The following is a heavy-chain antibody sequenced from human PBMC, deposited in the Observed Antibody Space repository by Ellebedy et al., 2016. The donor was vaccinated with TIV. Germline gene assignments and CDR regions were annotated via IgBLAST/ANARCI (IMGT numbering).Heavy chain of an antibody. D-gene: IGHD2-2*01. J-gene: IGHJ6*02. CDR1: GGSISSSNW. CDR2: IYHSGST. Sequence: GSLRLXXAVSGGSISSSNWWSWVRQPPGKGLEWIGEIYHSGSTNYNPSLKSRVTISVDKSKNQFSLKLSSVTAADTAVYYCARDRIVVVPAAIRYYYYYGMDVWGQGTTVTVSS. CDR3: ARDRIVVVPAAIRYYYYYGMDV. V-gene: IGHV4-4*02.